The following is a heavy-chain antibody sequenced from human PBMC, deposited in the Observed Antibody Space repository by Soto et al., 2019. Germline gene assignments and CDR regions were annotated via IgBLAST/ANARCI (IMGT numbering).Heavy chain of an antibody. CDR1: GFTFSSFS. CDR3: VKSRGGANYDFLE. Sequence: VGSLRLSCSASGFTFSSFSMHWVLQSPEKGLEYVSHVSSDGGRIYYADSVKGRFIISRDNSKNMLYLQMSSLRPDDSAVYYCVKSRGGANYDFLEWGQGTLVTVSS. V-gene: IGHV3-64D*06. J-gene: IGHJ4*02. CDR2: VSSDGGRI. D-gene: IGHD3-3*01.